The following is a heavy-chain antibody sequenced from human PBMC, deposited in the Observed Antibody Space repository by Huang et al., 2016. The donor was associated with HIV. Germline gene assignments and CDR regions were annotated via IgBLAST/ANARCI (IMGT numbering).Heavy chain of an antibody. CDR1: GGSFRNFA. CDR3: ATVDYYDTSGPQRGYFDN. CDR2: LIPTRGTA. J-gene: IGHJ4*02. D-gene: IGHD3-22*01. V-gene: IGHV1-69*01. Sequence: QVQLVQSGAEVKKPGSSVKVSCKASGGSFRNFAIGWVRQAPGQGLEWMVGLIPTRGTANYAPKFQGRVTIIADESTSTAYMELSSLGSEDTAVYYCATVDYYDTSGPQRGYFDNWGQGTLVTVSS.